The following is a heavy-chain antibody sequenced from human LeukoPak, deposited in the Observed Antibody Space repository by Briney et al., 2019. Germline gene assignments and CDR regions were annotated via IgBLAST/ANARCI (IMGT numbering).Heavy chain of an antibody. CDR1: RYTFTGYY. CDR2: INPNSGAT. V-gene: IGHV1-2*02. J-gene: IGHJ4*02. CDR3: ATYYYDSSGYSPNDFDY. D-gene: IGHD3-22*01. Sequence: ASVKVSCKASRYTFTGYYMHWVRQAPGQGLEWMGWINPNSGATNYVQKFQGRVTMTRDTSINTAYMELSRLRSDDTAVYYCATYYYDSSGYSPNDFDYWGQGTLVTVYS.